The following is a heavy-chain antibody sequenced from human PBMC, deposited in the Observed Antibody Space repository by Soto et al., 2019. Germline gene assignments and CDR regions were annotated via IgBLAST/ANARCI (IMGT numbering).Heavy chain of an antibody. CDR2: ISWNSGSI. J-gene: IGHJ4*02. V-gene: IGHV3-9*01. D-gene: IGHD2-15*01. Sequence: EVQLVESGGGLVQPGRSLRLSCAASGFTFDDYAMHWVRQAPGKGLEWVSGISWNSGSIGYADSVKGRFTISRDNAKSSLYLQMNSLRAEDTALYYCAKDRGGYCSGGSCYRGSYYFDYWGQGTLVTVSS. CDR1: GFTFDDYA. CDR3: AKDRGGYCSGGSCYRGSYYFDY.